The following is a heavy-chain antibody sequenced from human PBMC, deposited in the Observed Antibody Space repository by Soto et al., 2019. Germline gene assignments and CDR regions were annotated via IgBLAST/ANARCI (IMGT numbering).Heavy chain of an antibody. Sequence: GGSLRLSCAASGFIFTSYSMVWVRLAPGKGLEWVASISSGSDSIFYADSVKGRFTVSRDNAKKSLFLQMNSLRAEDTAVYFCARDRSADRFVQYFQHWGQGTQVTVSS. CDR2: ISSGSDSI. CDR1: GFIFTSYS. V-gene: IGHV3-21*01. D-gene: IGHD6-19*01. J-gene: IGHJ1*01. CDR3: ARDRSADRFVQYFQH.